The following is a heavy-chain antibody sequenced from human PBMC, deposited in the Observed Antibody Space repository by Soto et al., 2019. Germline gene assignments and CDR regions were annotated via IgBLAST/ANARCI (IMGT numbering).Heavy chain of an antibody. CDR1: GGSISSYY. Sequence: SETLSLTCTVSGGSISSYYWSWIRQPAGRGLEWIGRIYTSGSTNYNPSLKSRVTMSVDTSKNQFSLKLSSVTAADTAVYYCAREYSSSSAVWANYYFDYWGQGTLVTVSS. CDR2: IYTSGST. D-gene: IGHD6-6*01. V-gene: IGHV4-4*07. J-gene: IGHJ4*02. CDR3: AREYSSSSAVWANYYFDY.